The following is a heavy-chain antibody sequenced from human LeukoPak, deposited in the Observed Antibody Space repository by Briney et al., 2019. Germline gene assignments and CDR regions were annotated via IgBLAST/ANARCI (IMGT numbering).Heavy chain of an antibody. D-gene: IGHD6-13*01. CDR2: MYIGGST. V-gene: IGHV3-66*01. J-gene: IGHJ4*02. Sequence: GGSLRLSCVASGIKFSNYGMNWVRQAPGKGLEWVSVMYIGGSTYYADSVKGRFTISRDNSKNTLYLQMNSLRAEDTAVYYCAGGRAAAGIFDYWGQGTLVTVSS. CDR1: GIKFSNYG. CDR3: AGGRAAAGIFDY.